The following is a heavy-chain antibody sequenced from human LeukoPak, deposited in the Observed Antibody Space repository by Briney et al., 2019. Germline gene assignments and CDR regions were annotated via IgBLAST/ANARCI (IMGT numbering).Heavy chain of an antibody. J-gene: IGHJ4*02. CDR1: GFTFSNYY. Sequence: GGSLRLSCVASGFTFSNYYMSWVRQAPGKGLEWVATIESNGRERYNVDSVRGRFTISRDNAESSLSLQMNTLGVEDTAVYYCARGGGDCTCPAYWGQGTLVTVSS. CDR3: ARGGGDCTCPAY. D-gene: IGHD2-21*02. V-gene: IGHV3-7*01. CDR2: IESNGRER.